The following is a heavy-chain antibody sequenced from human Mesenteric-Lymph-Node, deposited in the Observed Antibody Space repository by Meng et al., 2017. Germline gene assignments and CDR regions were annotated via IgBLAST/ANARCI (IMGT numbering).Heavy chain of an antibody. CDR2: IYYSGST. J-gene: IGHJ4*01. Sequence: SETLSLTCTVSGGSISSYYWSWIRQPPGKGLEWIGYIYYSGSTNYNPSLKSRVTMSVDTSKNQFSLKLSSVTAADTAVYYCARNKGGSYPIDYWGQGTQVTVSS. CDR1: GGSISSYY. V-gene: IGHV4-59*12. D-gene: IGHD1-26*01. CDR3: ARNKGGSYPIDY.